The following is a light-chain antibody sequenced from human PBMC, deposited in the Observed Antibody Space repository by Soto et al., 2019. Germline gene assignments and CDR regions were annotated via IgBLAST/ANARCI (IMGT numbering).Light chain of an antibody. V-gene: IGKV3-11*01. CDR3: QQRSTWPPMYT. CDR1: QSVSSY. CDR2: DAS. J-gene: IGKJ2*01. Sequence: EIVLTQSPATLSLSPGERATLSCRASQSVSSYLAWYQQKPCQTPRLLIYDASNKSTGIPDRFSGSGSGTDFTLTISSLEPEDFAVYYCQQRSTWPPMYTFGQGTKLEIK.